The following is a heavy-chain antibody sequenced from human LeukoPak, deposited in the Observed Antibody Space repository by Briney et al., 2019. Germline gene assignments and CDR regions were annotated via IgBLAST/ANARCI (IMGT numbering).Heavy chain of an antibody. V-gene: IGHV4-31*01. CDR3: ARFDYYGIDL. J-gene: IGHJ6*02. Sequence: PSQTLSLICTVSGDSISGGGYYWTWIRQHPGKGLEWIGDTYYLGTTYYNPSLKSQVNISVDTSKNQLSLRLKSVTAVDSAVYYCARFDYYGIDLWGQGTTVTVSS. CDR1: GDSISGGGYY. CDR2: TYYLGTT.